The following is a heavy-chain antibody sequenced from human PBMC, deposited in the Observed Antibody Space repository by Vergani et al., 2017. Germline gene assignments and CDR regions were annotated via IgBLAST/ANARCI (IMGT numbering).Heavy chain of an antibody. V-gene: IGHV3-23*01. CDR2: SKNTGDST. Sequence: EVQLLQSEGAVVQPGGALRLSCVASGFTFSSHAMSWVRQGRGQGLEWVSSSKNTGDSTHYADSVKGRLTISRDNSKNTLYLQMNSRRVEDTAVYYCGRGSDNYNWGQGTLVTVSS. CDR3: GRGSDNYN. CDR1: GFTFSSHA. D-gene: IGHD5-24*01. J-gene: IGHJ4*02.